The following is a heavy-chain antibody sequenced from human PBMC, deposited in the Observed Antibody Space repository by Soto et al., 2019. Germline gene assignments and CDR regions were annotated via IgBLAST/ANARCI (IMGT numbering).Heavy chain of an antibody. CDR3: ATPFRYFDK. J-gene: IGHJ4*02. CDR1: GYISTTTL. CDR2: ISGRGTNT. V-gene: IGHV3-23*01. Sequence: PGGSLRLSCAASGYISTTTLLSWVRQAPGKGLEWVSTISGRGTNTYYADSVKGRFIISRDKLKNTVNLQMKGLGVEDTATYYCATPFRYFDKWGQGTRVTV.